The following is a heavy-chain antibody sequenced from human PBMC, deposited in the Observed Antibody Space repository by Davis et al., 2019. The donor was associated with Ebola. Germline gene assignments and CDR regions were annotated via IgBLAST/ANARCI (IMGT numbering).Heavy chain of an antibody. V-gene: IGHV3-9*01. Sequence: PGGSLRLSCAASGFTFDDYAMHWVRQAPGKGLEWVSGISWNSGSIGYADSVKGRFTISRDNAKNSLYLQMNSLRAEDTALYYCAKDIRDCSGGSCYWWYFDYWGQGTLVTVSS. J-gene: IGHJ4*02. CDR1: GFTFDDYA. CDR3: AKDIRDCSGGSCYWWYFDY. D-gene: IGHD2-15*01. CDR2: ISWNSGSI.